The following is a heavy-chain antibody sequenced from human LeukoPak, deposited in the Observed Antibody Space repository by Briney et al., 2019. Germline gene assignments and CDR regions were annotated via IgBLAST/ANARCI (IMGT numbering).Heavy chain of an antibody. CDR2: LRSDGSNK. Sequence: GGSLRLSCAASGFTFSSYGMHWVRQAPGKGLEGVALLRSDGSNKYYADSVKGRFTISRDNSKNTLYLQMSSLRAEDTAIYYCARDNSVEDNAWWFDPWGQGTLVTVSS. V-gene: IGHV3-30*02. J-gene: IGHJ5*02. D-gene: IGHD4-23*01. CDR3: ARDNSVEDNAWWFDP. CDR1: GFTFSSYG.